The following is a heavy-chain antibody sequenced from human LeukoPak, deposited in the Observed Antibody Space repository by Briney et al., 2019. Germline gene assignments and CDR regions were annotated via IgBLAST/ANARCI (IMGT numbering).Heavy chain of an antibody. D-gene: IGHD2-15*01. J-gene: IGHJ4*02. Sequence: SETLSLTCTVSGDSISSYYWSWIRQPPGKGLEWIGYMYYSGSTNYNPSLKSRVTISVDTSKNQFSLKLSSVTAADTAVYYCARGPLHPDYWGQGTLVTVSS. CDR2: MYYSGST. CDR3: ARGPLHPDY. CDR1: GDSISSYY. V-gene: IGHV4-59*12.